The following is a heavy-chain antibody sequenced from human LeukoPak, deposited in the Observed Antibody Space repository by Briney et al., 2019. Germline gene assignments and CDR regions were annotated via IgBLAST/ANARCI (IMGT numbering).Heavy chain of an antibody. CDR3: AKLGVVADDAFDI. CDR2: ISYDGSNK. J-gene: IGHJ3*02. CDR1: GFTFSSYG. V-gene: IGHV3-30*18. D-gene: IGHD3-22*01. Sequence: PGRSLRLSCAAPGFTFSSYGMHWVRQAPGKGLEWVAVISYDGSNKYYADSVKGRFTTSRDNSKNTLYLQMNSLRAEDTAVYYCAKLGVVADDAFDIWGQGTMVTVSS.